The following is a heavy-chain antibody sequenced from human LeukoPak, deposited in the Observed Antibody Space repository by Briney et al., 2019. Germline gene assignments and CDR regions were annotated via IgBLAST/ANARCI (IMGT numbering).Heavy chain of an antibody. D-gene: IGHD3-10*01. V-gene: IGHV4-59*01. CDR1: GGSISSYY. J-gene: IGHJ6*03. CDR3: ARVPPLLGVGEPFYYMDG. CDR2: IYYSGST. Sequence: SETLSLTCTVSGGSISSYYWSWIRQPPGKGLEWIGYIYYSGSTNYNPSLKSRVTISVDTSKNQFPLKLSSVTAADTAVDYCARVPPLLGVGEPFYYMDGSGKGTTVTVS.